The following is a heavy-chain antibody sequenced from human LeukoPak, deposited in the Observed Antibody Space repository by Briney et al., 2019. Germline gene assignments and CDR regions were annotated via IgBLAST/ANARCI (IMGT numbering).Heavy chain of an antibody. D-gene: IGHD2-8*01. Sequence: SETLSLTCLVSGGSLRGQHWNWIRQPPGKGLEWIGYIFSSGNTNSNPSLRSRLTLSLDASKNRFYLKLMSVTAADTAVYYCARDGGARSFTNGLNWFDPWGQGILVTVSS. CDR3: ARDGGARSFTNGLNWFDP. J-gene: IGHJ5*02. CDR2: IFSSGNT. V-gene: IGHV4-59*11. CDR1: GGSLRGQH.